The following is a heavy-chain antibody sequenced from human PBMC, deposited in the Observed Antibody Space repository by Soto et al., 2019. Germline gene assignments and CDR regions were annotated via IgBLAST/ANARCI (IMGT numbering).Heavy chain of an antibody. CDR3: ARYAGAYYDFWSGYSSYFDY. Sequence: ASVKVSCKASGYTFTSYYMHWVRQAPGQGLEWMGIINPSGGSTSYAQKFQGRVTMTRDTSTSTVYMELSSLRSEDTAVYYCARYAGAYYDFWSGYSSYFDYWGQGTLVTVSS. CDR2: INPSGGST. D-gene: IGHD3-3*01. CDR1: GYTFTSYY. J-gene: IGHJ4*02. V-gene: IGHV1-46*01.